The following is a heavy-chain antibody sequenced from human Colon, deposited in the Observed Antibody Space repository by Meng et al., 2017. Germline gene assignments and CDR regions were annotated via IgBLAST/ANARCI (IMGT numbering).Heavy chain of an antibody. D-gene: IGHD3-10*01. CDR3: ARDRPVLLWFGESSRKGDAFDI. Sequence: SSVNVSCKASVCTFSSYTISWVRQPTGQGLEWMGRIIPILGIANYAQKFQGRVTITADKSTSTAYMELSSLRSEDTAVYYCARDRPVLLWFGESSRKGDAFDIWGQGTMVTVSS. CDR2: IIPILGIA. J-gene: IGHJ3*02. CDR1: VCTFSSYT. V-gene: IGHV1-69*04.